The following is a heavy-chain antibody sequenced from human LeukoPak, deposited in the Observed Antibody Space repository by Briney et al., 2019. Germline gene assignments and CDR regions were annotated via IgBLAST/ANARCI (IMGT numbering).Heavy chain of an antibody. CDR3: ARAGQGAFDI. CDR2: ISSSSSYM. CDR1: GFTFSSYE. V-gene: IGHV3-21*01. J-gene: IGHJ3*02. Sequence: GGSLRLSCAASGFTFSSYEMNWVRQAPGKGLEWVSYISSSSSYMYYADSLKGRFTISRDNAKNSLYLQMNSLRAEDTAVYYCARAGQGAFDIWGQGTMVTVSS.